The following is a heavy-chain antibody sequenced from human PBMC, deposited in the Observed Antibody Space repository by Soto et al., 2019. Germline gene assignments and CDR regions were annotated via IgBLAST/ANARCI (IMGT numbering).Heavy chain of an antibody. CDR3: ARAIGGGSMGY. J-gene: IGHJ4*02. CDR1: GGSISSYG. V-gene: IGHV4-59*01. CDR2: IYYSGST. D-gene: IGHD2-15*01. Sequence: PSETLSLTCTVSGGSISSYGWSWIRQPPGKGLEWIGYIYYSGSTNYNPSLKSRVTMSVDTSKNQFSLKLSSVTAADTAVYYCARAIGGGSMGYWGQGTLVTVSS.